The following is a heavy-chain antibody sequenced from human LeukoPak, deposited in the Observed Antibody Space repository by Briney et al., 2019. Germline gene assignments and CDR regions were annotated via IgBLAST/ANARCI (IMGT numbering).Heavy chain of an antibody. CDR1: GFTFSNYA. J-gene: IGHJ4*02. Sequence: SGGSLRLSCTASGFTFSNYAMSWVRQAPGKGLEWVSATTSSGGSTYYADSVKGRFTISRDNSKNTLFLQMNSLRAEDTAVYYCAKGIAATGVGTFDYWGQGTLVTVSS. V-gene: IGHV3-23*01. CDR3: AKGIAATGVGTFDY. D-gene: IGHD6-13*01. CDR2: TTSSGGST.